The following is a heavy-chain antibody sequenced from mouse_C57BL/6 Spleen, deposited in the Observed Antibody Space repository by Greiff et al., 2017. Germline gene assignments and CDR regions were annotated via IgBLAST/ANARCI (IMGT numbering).Heavy chain of an antibody. V-gene: IGHV1-42*01. CDR3: ARSIYYDYDWYFDV. Sequence: VQLKESGPELVKPGASVKISCKASGYSFTGYYMNWVKQSPEKSLEWIGEINPSTGGTTYNQKFKAKATLTVDKSSSTAYMQLKSLTSEDSAVYYCARSIYYDYDWYFDVWGTGTTVTVSS. CDR2: INPSTGGT. J-gene: IGHJ1*03. CDR1: GYSFTGYY. D-gene: IGHD2-4*01.